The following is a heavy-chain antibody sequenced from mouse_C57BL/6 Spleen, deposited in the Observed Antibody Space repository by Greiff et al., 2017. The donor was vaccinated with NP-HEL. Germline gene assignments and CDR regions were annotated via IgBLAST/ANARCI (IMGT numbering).Heavy chain of an antibody. J-gene: IGHJ1*03. CDR3: ARHEGYGSGYCYSDV. CDR2: FYPGSGSI. V-gene: IGHV1-62-2*01. CDR1: GYTFTEYT. D-gene: IGHD1-1*01. Sequence: QVQLQQSGAELLKPGASVKLSCKASGYTFTEYTIHWVKQRSGQGLEWIGWFYPGSGSIKYNEKFKDKATLTADKSSSAVYMERSRLTSEDSAVYFCARHEGYGSGYCYSDVWGTGTTVTVSS.